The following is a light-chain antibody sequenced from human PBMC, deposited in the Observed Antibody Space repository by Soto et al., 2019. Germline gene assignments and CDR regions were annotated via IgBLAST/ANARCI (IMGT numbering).Light chain of an antibody. J-gene: IGKJ3*01. Sequence: EIVMTQFPGTLSVSPGERATLSCRASQSITSTYFAWYQQKPGQVPRLLIYDASTRATGIPARFSGSGSGTDFTLTISGLQSDDFAVYYCQQYSTWPPTFGPGTKVDF. CDR3: QQYSTWPPT. CDR2: DAS. CDR1: QSITST. V-gene: IGKV3-15*01.